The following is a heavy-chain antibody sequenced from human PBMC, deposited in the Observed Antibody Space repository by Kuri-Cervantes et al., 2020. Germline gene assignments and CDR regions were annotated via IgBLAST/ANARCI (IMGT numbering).Heavy chain of an antibody. J-gene: IGHJ3*02. D-gene: IGHD2-21*01. CDR2: IYSGGST. V-gene: IGHV3-66*01. Sequence: GGSLRLSCAASGFTVSSNYMSWVRQAPGKGLEWVSVIYSGGSTYYADSVKGRFTISRDNSKNTLYLQMNSLRAEGTAVYYCARAGGADAFDIWGQGTMVTVSS. CDR1: GFTVSSNY. CDR3: ARAGGADAFDI.